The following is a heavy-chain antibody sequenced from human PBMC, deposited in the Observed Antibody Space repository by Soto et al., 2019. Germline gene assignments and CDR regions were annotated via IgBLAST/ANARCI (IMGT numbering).Heavy chain of an antibody. Sequence: SDTLSLTCTVRVLSISSNSYYSGWIRQPPGKGLEWIGIIYYSGSTYYNPSLKSRVTISVDTSKNQFSLKLSSVTAADTAVYYCARRADYVWGKNWFDPWGQG. D-gene: IGHD3-16*01. CDR2: IYYSGST. J-gene: IGHJ5*02. CDR3: ARRADYVWGKNWFDP. CDR1: VLSISSNSYY. V-gene: IGHV4-39*01.